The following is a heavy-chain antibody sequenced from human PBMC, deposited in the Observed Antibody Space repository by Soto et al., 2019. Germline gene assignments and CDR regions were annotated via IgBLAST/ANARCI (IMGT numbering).Heavy chain of an antibody. CDR1: GFIFSNFL. Sequence: EVQLVESGGGSVQPGESLRLSCAASGFIFSNFLMHWVRQGPGEGLVWLARIDGDGSRLRYADSVKGRFTISRDNAKNTLYLHMNSLRADDTAMYYCVRDVQFQSFDYWGQGTLVTVSS. D-gene: IGHD4-4*01. CDR2: IDGDGSRL. J-gene: IGHJ4*02. CDR3: VRDVQFQSFDY. V-gene: IGHV3-74*01.